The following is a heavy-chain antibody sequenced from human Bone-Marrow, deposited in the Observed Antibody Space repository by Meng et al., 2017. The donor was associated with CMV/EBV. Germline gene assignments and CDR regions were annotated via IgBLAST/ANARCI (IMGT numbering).Heavy chain of an antibody. CDR2: ISRNSDYI. Sequence: GGSLRLSFAASGFTFSTYTMSWVRQAPGKGLEWVSSISRNSDYIFYADSVKGRFTVSRDNSKTSRYLHMDSLRAEDTAVYYCARGGGAYCGGDCTRTLGDWGQGTRVT. D-gene: IGHD2-21*01. V-gene: IGHV3-21*01. CDR1: GFTFSTYT. CDR3: ARGGGAYCGGDCTRTLGD. J-gene: IGHJ4*02.